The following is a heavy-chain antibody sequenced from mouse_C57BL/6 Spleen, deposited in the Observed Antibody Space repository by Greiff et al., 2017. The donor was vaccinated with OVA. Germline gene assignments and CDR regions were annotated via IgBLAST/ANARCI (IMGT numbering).Heavy chain of an antibody. CDR2: IDPNSGGT. CDR3: ARDYGSRDYYAMDY. Sequence: VQLQQPGAELVKPEASVKLSCKASGYTFTSYWMHWVKQRPGRGLEWIGRIDPNSGGTKYNEKFKSKATLTVDKPSSTAYMQLSSLTSEDSAVYYCARDYGSRDYYAMDYWGQGTSVTVSS. J-gene: IGHJ4*01. D-gene: IGHD1-1*01. V-gene: IGHV1-72*01. CDR1: GYTFTSYW.